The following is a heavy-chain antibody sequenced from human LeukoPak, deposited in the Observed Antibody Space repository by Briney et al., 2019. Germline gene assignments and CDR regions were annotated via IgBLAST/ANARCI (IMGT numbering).Heavy chain of an antibody. Sequence: SETLSLTCTVSGGPISSYYWSWFPQPPGKGLEWIGEINHSGSTNYNPSLKSRVSISVDTSKNQFSLKLSSVTAADTAVYYCARLPPPYCSSTSCPTEHAFDIWGQETMVTVSS. CDR2: INHSGST. D-gene: IGHD2-2*01. V-gene: IGHV4-34*01. CDR3: ARLPPPYCSSTSCPTEHAFDI. J-gene: IGHJ3*02. CDR1: GGPISSYY.